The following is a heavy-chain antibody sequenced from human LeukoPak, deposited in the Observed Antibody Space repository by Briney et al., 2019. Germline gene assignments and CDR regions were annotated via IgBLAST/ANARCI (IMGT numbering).Heavy chain of an antibody. Sequence: SETLSLTCAVYGGSFSTYFWNWIRQPPGKGLEWIGEINHSGSTTYNPSLKSRVTISVDTSKNQFSLKLSSVTAADTAVYYCARHPYYYGSGSSVIDIWGQGTMVTVSS. CDR2: INHSGST. J-gene: IGHJ3*02. CDR1: GGSFSTYF. CDR3: ARHPYYYGSGSSVIDI. D-gene: IGHD3-10*01. V-gene: IGHV4-34*01.